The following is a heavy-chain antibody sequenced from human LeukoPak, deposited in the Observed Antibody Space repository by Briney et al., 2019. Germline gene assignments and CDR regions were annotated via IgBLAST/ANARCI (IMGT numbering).Heavy chain of an antibody. CDR1: GFTFASYA. V-gene: IGHV3-23*01. J-gene: IGHJ4*02. CDR3: AKRDNTRAFDY. CDR2: ISGSGYSS. Sequence: GGSLRPSCAASGFTFASYAMAWVRQAPGKGLEWVSGISGSGYSSYYADSVKGRFTISRDNSKNTLDLQMNSLRAEDTAVYYCAKRDNTRAFDYWGQGTLVTVSS. D-gene: IGHD1-14*01.